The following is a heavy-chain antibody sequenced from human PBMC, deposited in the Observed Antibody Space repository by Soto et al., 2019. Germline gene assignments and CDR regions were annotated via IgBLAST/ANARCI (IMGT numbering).Heavy chain of an antibody. CDR1: GGSISSYY. CDR2: IYYSGST. D-gene: IGHD5-12*01. V-gene: IGHV4-59*01. Sequence: SETLSLTCTVSGGSISSYYLSWIRQPPGKGLEWIGYIYYSGSTNYNPSRKSRVTISVDTSKNQFSLKLSSVTAADTAVYYCARSSGYDNLSIDYWGQGTLVTVSS. J-gene: IGHJ4*02. CDR3: ARSSGYDNLSIDY.